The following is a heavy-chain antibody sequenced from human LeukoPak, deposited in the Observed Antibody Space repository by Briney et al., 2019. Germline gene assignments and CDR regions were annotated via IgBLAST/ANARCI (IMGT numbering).Heavy chain of an antibody. CDR2: IYYSGST. V-gene: IGHV4-59*01. CDR3: AGNCSGGSCYMVFDP. D-gene: IGHD2-15*01. J-gene: IGHJ5*02. Sequence: SETLSLTCTVSGGSISSYYWSWIRQPPGKGLEWIGYIYYSGSTNYNPSLKSRVTISVDTSKNQFSLKLSSVTAADTAVYYCAGNCSGGSCYMVFDPWGQGTLVTVSS. CDR1: GGSISSYY.